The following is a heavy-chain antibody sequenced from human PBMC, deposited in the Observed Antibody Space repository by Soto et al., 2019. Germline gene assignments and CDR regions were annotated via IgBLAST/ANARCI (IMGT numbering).Heavy chain of an antibody. D-gene: IGHD2-21*02. J-gene: IGHJ6*02. CDR3: IQSRCGGDCLQSYASYYSYCMDV. CDR1: AFSLSTGGVG. Sequence: QITLKESGPTLVKPTQTLTLTCTFSAFSLSTGGVGVGWIRQPPGKALEWLALIYWDDDKRYSPSLRSRLTITKYTSKNQVGITMTTMDPVDTATYYCIQSRCGGDCLQSYASYYSYCMDVWGQGTTVTVSS. CDR2: IYWDDDK. V-gene: IGHV2-5*02.